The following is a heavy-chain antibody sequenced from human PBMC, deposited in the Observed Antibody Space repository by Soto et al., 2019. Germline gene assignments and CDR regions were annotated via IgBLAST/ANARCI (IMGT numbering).Heavy chain of an antibody. CDR2: INHSGST. V-gene: IGHV4-34*01. CDR3: ARDKITGLFDY. J-gene: IGHJ4*02. CDR1: GGSFSGYY. D-gene: IGHD2-8*02. Sequence: SETLSLTCAVYGGSFSGYYWTWIRQPPGTGLEWIGEINHSGSTNYNPSLKSRFTISVDTSKNQFSLKLTSVTAADTAVYYCARDKITGLFDYWGQGTLVTVS.